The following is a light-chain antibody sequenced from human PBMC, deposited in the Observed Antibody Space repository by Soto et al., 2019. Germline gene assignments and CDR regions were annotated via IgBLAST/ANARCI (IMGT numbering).Light chain of an antibody. V-gene: IGLV2-23*01. CDR1: SSDIGSYNL. Sequence: QSALTQPASVSGSPGQSITISCTGTSSDIGSYNLVSWYQQHPGKAPKLMIYEDNKRPSGVSNRFSGSKSGNTASLTISGLQAEDEADYYCCSYTSSNTWVFGGGTKLTVL. J-gene: IGLJ3*02. CDR3: CSYTSSNTWV. CDR2: EDN.